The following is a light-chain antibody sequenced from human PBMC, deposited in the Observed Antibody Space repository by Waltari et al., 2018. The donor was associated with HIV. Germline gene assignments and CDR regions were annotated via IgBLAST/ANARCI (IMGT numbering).Light chain of an antibody. CDR2: DVS. CDR3: QHRVSWPAT. CDR1: QSVNTY. Sequence: EVVLTQSPGTLSLSPGESATLSCRASQSVNTYLGWYQQKPGQPPRLLIYDVSKRATGIPARFSGSGSGTDFSLTISNLKPEDSAVYYCQHRVSWPATFGGGTKVQIK. V-gene: IGKV3-11*01. J-gene: IGKJ4*01.